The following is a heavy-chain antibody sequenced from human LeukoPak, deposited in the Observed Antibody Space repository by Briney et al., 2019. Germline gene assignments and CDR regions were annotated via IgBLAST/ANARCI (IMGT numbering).Heavy chain of an antibody. V-gene: IGHV4-39*07. Sequence: SETLSLTCTVSGGSTSSSSYYWGWIRLPPGTGLEWIGSIYYSGSAYYNTSLKSRVTISVDTSKNQFSLRLSSVTAADTAIYYCARLRRNTYGDYDYWGQGTLVTVSS. CDR2: IYYSGSA. D-gene: IGHD5-18*01. J-gene: IGHJ4*02. CDR3: ARLRRNTYGDYDY. CDR1: GGSTSSSSYY.